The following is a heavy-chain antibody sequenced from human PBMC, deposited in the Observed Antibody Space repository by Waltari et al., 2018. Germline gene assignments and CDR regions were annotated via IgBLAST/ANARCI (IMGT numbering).Heavy chain of an antibody. Sequence: QVQLVQSGAEVKKPGASVKVSCQASGYTFTSYYMHALRPAPGQGLEWMGRINPNSGGTNYAQKFQGRVTMTRDTSISTAYMELSRLRSDDTAVYYCARDQGYCSGGSCSDYWGQGTLVTVSS. CDR3: ARDQGYCSGGSCSDY. V-gene: IGHV1-2*06. CDR1: GYTFTSYY. CDR2: INPNSGGT. D-gene: IGHD2-15*01. J-gene: IGHJ4*02.